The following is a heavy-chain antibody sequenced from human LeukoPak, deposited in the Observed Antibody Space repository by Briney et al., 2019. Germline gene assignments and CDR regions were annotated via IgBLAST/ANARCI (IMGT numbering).Heavy chain of an antibody. CDR1: GFTFSNYE. J-gene: IGHJ4*02. V-gene: IGHV3-48*03. CDR3: ARVRSGYSHENYFDY. CDR2: ISGSGSTI. Sequence: GGSLRLSCAASGFTFSNYEMNWLRQAPGKGLEWVSYISGSGSTIYYADSVKGRFTISRDTAKDSLYLQMNSLRAEDTAVYYCARVRSGYSHENYFDYWGQGTLVTVSS. D-gene: IGHD5-18*01.